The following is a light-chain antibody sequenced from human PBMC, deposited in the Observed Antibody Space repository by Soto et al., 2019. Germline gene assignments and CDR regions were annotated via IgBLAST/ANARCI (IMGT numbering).Light chain of an antibody. CDR2: SAA. J-gene: IGKJ4*01. CDR3: QMYNNWAGT. Sequence: DIVMTQSPAILSVSPGERATLSCRATPSISSNLAWKQQKPGQAPRLLIYSAATRVTGIPARFSGSGSGTDFPLTINSLQSEDFAVYDGQMYNNWAGTVGGGTKVDIK. V-gene: IGKV3-15*01. CDR1: PSISSN.